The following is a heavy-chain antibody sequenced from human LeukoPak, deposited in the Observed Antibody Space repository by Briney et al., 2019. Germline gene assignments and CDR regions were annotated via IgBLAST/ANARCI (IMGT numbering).Heavy chain of an antibody. CDR1: GGTFNSYT. V-gene: IGHV1-69*02. CDR3: ARGPRDVVIKELVDY. D-gene: IGHD3-22*01. J-gene: IGHJ4*02. CDR2: IIPILGVA. Sequence: SVKVSCKASGGTFNSYTFSWVRQAPGQGLQWMGRIIPILGVANYAQEFQGRVTITADKSTSTVYMELSSLRFVDTAVYYCARGPRDVVIKELVDYWGQGTLVTVSS.